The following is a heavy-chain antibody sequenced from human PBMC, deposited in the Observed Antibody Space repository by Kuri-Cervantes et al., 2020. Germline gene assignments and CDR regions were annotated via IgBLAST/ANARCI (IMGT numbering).Heavy chain of an antibody. V-gene: IGHV3-7*01. D-gene: IGHD2-2*01. CDR2: IKQDGSEK. CDR1: GFTFSSYG. Sequence: GESLKISCAASGFTFSSYGMHWVRQAPGKGLEWVANIKQDGSEKYYVDSVKGRFTISRDNAKNSLYLQMNSLRAEDTAVYYCARDVVVPAAIKATYYYYYGMDVWGQGTTVTVSS. J-gene: IGHJ6*02. CDR3: ARDVVVPAAIKATYYYYYGMDV.